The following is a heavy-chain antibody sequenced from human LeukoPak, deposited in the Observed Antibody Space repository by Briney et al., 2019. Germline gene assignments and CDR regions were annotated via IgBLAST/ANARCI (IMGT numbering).Heavy chain of an antibody. CDR1: GFPFGRHG. V-gene: IGHV3-23*01. D-gene: IGHD3-3*01. CDR2: IIGGGGST. J-gene: IGHJ6*03. CDR3: VSYYDFWSGYYMPAYYMDV. Sequence: GGSLRLSCAASGFPFGRHGMSWVRQAPGKGLEWVSGIIGGGGSTYYADSVKGRFAISRDNAKNSLYLQMNSLRAEDTAVYYCVSYYDFWSGYYMPAYYMDVWGKGTTVTVSS.